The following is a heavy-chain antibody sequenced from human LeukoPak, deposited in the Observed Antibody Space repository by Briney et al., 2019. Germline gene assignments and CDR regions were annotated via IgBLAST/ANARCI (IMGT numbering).Heavy chain of an antibody. Sequence: GGSLRLSCAASGFSVSSNAMSWVRQAPGKAPDWVSGMSAAGGSTYYADSVKGRFTISRDNSKNTLYLQMNSLRAEDTAVYYCAKWGTGIPFGYWGQGTLVTVS. CDR2: MSAAGGST. CDR1: GFSVSSNA. V-gene: IGHV3-23*01. D-gene: IGHD3-16*01. J-gene: IGHJ4*02. CDR3: AKWGTGIPFGY.